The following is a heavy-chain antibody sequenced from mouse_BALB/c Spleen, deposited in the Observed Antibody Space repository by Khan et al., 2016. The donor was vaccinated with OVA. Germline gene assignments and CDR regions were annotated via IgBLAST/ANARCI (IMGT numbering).Heavy chain of an antibody. CDR2: ISSGGDYI. Sequence: EVELVESGGDLVKPGGSLKLSCSASGFTFSTFAMSWVRQTPEKRLEWVATISSGGDYIYYVDSVMGRFTISRDNAKNTLYLQMSSLRSEDTAMYYCARHNYGPFAYWGQGTLVTVSA. J-gene: IGHJ3*01. CDR3: ARHNYGPFAY. D-gene: IGHD1-1*01. CDR1: GFTFSTFA. V-gene: IGHV5-9-3*01.